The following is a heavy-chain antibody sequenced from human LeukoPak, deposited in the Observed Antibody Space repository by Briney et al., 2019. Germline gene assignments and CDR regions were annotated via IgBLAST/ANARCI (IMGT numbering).Heavy chain of an antibody. Sequence: GGSLRLSCAASGFTVSSNYMSWVRQAPGKGLEWVSVIYSGGSTYYADSVKGRFTISRDNSKSTLYLQMNSLRAEDTAVYYCAGGLDTGYYYYYGMDVWGQGTTVTVSS. CDR2: IYSGGST. CDR1: GFTVSSNY. D-gene: IGHD3-9*01. V-gene: IGHV3-66*02. J-gene: IGHJ6*02. CDR3: AGGLDTGYYYYYGMDV.